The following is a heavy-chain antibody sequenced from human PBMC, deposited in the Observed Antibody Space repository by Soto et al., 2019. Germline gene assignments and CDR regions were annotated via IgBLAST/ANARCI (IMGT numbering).Heavy chain of an antibody. D-gene: IGHD3-3*01. Sequence: QVQLVQSGPEVKKPGGSVKVSCKASGYTFPTYGFSWVRQAPGQGLEWVGWIGADNSYTTYAQKFQGRVTMTIDTSTTTSYMELRSLTTDDTAVYFCARDWRGAEGFDPWGQGTLVTVSS. V-gene: IGHV1-18*04. J-gene: IGHJ5*02. CDR2: IGADNSYT. CDR1: GYTFPTYG. CDR3: ARDWRGAEGFDP.